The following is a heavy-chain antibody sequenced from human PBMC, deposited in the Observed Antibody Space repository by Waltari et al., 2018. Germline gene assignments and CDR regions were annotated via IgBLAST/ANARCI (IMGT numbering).Heavy chain of an antibody. D-gene: IGHD3-22*01. CDR1: GGTFSSYA. V-gene: IGHV1-69*12. J-gene: IGHJ4*02. CDR3: ARDHYDSRVPLDY. Sequence: QVQLVQSGAEVKKPGSSVKVSCKASGGTFSSYAISWVRQAPGQGLEWMGGIIPIFGTATDAQKLQGRITITADESTITAYMELSSLRSEDTAVYYCARDHYDSRVPLDYWGQGTLVTVSS. CDR2: IIPIFGTA.